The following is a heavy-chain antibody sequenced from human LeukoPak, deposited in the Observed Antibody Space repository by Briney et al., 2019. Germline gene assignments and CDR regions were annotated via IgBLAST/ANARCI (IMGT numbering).Heavy chain of an antibody. CDR1: GGSISSYY. D-gene: IGHD3-3*01. J-gene: IGHJ5*02. CDR3: ARDRHDFWSGYYPGLFDP. V-gene: IGHV4-4*07. CDR2: IYTSGST. Sequence: PSETLSLTCTVSGGSISSYYWSWIRQPAGKGLEWIGRIYTSGSTNYNPSLESRVTMSVDTSKNQFSLKLSSVTAADTAVYYCARDRHDFWSGYYPGLFDPWGQGTLVTVSS.